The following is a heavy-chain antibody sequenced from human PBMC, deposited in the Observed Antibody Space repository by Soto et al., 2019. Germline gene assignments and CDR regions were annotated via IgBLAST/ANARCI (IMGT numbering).Heavy chain of an antibody. CDR3: ARDRIYYDFWSGYHD. CDR2: IKQDGSEK. Sequence: GGSLRLSCAASGFTFSSYWMSWVRQAPGKGLEWVANIKQDGSEKYYVDSVKGRFTISRDNAKNSLYLQMNSLRAEDTAVYYCARDRIYYDFWSGYHDWGQGTMVTVPS. J-gene: IGHJ3*01. V-gene: IGHV3-7*01. CDR1: GFTFSSYW. D-gene: IGHD3-3*01.